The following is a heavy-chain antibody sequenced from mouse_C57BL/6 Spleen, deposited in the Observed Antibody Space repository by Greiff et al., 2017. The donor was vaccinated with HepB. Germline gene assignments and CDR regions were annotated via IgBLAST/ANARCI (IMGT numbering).Heavy chain of an antibody. D-gene: IGHD2-4*01. J-gene: IGHJ3*01. CDR3: ARGGIYYDYDVPFAY. V-gene: IGHV1-81*01. CDR2: IYPRSGNT. Sequence: QVQLKQSGAELARPGASVKLSCKASGYTFTSYGISWVKQRTGQGLEWIGEIYPRSGNTYYNEKFKGKATLTADKSSSTAYMELRSLTSEDSAVYFCARGGIYYDYDVPFAYWGQGTLVTVSA. CDR1: GYTFTSYG.